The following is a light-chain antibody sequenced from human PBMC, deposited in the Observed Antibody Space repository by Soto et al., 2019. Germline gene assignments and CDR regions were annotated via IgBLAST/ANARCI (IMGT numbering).Light chain of an antibody. V-gene: IGKV3-15*01. CDR3: QQYHNWPPQYT. Sequence: EIVMTQSPATLSVSPGERVTLSCRARQTISDNLAWFQQKSGQAPRLLIHGAFKRATGVPDRFSGSGSGTEFTLTIISLQSEDSAVYYCQQYHNWPPQYTFGQGTKLQIK. CDR2: GAF. CDR1: QTISDN. J-gene: IGKJ2*01.